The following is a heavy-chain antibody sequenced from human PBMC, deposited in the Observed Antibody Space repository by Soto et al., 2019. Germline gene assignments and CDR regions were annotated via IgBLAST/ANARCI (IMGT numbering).Heavy chain of an antibody. J-gene: IGHJ6*02. Sequence: QVQLVESGGGVVQPGRSLRLSCAASGFTFSSYGMHWVRQAPGKGLEWVAVISYDGSNKFYADSVKGRFTIYRDNSXXTXXLQMNSLRAEDTAVYYCAKDGLWFGEFADYYGMDVWGQGTTVTVSS. V-gene: IGHV3-30*18. D-gene: IGHD3-10*01. CDR2: ISYDGSNK. CDR1: GFTFSSYG. CDR3: AKDGLWFGEFADYYGMDV.